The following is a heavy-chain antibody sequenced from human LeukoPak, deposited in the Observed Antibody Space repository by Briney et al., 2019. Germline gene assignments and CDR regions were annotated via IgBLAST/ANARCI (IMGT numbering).Heavy chain of an antibody. CDR1: GYTFTGYY. CDR3: ARDLVDIVATINAFDI. CDR2: INPSGGST. D-gene: IGHD5-12*01. Sequence: ASVKVSCKASGYTFTGYYMHWVRQAPGQGLEWMGIINPSGGSTSYAQKFQGRVTMTRDTSTSTVYMELSSLRSEDTAVYYCARDLVDIVATINAFDIWGQGTMVTVSS. J-gene: IGHJ3*02. V-gene: IGHV1-46*01.